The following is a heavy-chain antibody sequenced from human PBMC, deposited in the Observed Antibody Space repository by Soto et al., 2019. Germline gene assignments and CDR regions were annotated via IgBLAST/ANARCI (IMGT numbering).Heavy chain of an antibody. CDR1: GYTFTGYY. Sequence: VKVSCKASGYTFTGYYMHWVRQAPGQGLEWMGWINPNSGGTNYAQKFQGRVTMTRDTSISTAYMELSRLRSDDTAVYYCARDPSITIFGVATEAPDYYYYGMDVWGQGTTVTVSS. CDR3: ARDPSITIFGVATEAPDYYYYGMDV. D-gene: IGHD3-3*01. J-gene: IGHJ6*02. CDR2: INPNSGGT. V-gene: IGHV1-2*02.